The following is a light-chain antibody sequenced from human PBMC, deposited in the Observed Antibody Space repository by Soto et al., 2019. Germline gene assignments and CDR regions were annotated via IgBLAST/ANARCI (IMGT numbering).Light chain of an antibody. CDR1: QSIFSNY. CDR3: QQYGTSPRT. J-gene: IGKJ1*01. CDR2: GAS. Sequence: EVMLTQSPGTLSLSPGGRATLSCRASQSIFSNYLAWYQQKSGQAPRLLIYGASNRATGIPDRFSGSGSGTDFTLTISRLEPEDFAVYYCQQYGTSPRTFGQGTKVEFK. V-gene: IGKV3-20*01.